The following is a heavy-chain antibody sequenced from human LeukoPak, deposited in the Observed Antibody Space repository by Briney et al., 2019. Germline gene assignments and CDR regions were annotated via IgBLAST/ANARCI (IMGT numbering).Heavy chain of an antibody. J-gene: IGHJ4*02. Sequence: SETLSLTCRVSGVSITSNYWSWIRQPPGKGLEWLGYTHHSGATSYNPSLTSRSTMSLDTSNNQFSLKLSSVTAADTAVYYCARSSGHSYGDFDYWGQGNLVTVSS. CDR2: THHSGAT. CDR3: ARSSGHSYGDFDY. D-gene: IGHD5-18*01. CDR1: GVSITSNY. V-gene: IGHV4-59*01.